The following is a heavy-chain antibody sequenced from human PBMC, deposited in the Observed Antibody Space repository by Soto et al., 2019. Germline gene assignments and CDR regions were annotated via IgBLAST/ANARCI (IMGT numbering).Heavy chain of an antibody. CDR2: ISGSGGST. CDR3: AKDQPSSRWQWLVRSDGMDV. Sequence: PGGSLRLSCAASGFTFSSYAMSWVRQAPGKGLEWVSAISGSGGSTYYADSVKGRFTISRDNSKNTLYLQMNSLRAEDTAVYYCAKDQPSSRWQWLVRSDGMDVWRQGTTVTVSS. D-gene: IGHD6-19*01. J-gene: IGHJ6*02. V-gene: IGHV3-23*01. CDR1: GFTFSSYA.